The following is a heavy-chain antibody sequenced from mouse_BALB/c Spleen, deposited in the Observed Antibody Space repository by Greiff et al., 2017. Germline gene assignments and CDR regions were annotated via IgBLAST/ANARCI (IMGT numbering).Heavy chain of an antibody. Sequence: VKLMESGAELMKPGASVKISCKATGYTFSSYWIEWVKQRPGHGLEWIGEILPGSGSTNYNEKFKGKATFTADTSSNTAYMQLSSLTSEDSAVYYCARENRATYFDYWGQGTTLTVSS. D-gene: IGHD3-3*01. V-gene: IGHV1-9*01. J-gene: IGHJ2*01. CDR1: GYTFSSYW. CDR3: ARENRATYFDY. CDR2: ILPGSGST.